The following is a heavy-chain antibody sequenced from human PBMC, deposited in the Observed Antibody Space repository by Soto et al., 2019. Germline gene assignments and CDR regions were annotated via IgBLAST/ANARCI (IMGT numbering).Heavy chain of an antibody. V-gene: IGHV4-4*07. D-gene: IGHD6-13*01. Sequence: QVQLQGSGPGLVKPSETLSLTCTVSGDSVSSDYYSWVRQPAGKGLEWIGRSNLSGSTDYNPSLKSRVTMSVDTSKNEFSLKLSSVTAADTAVYFCGRGSSAAVGIFESWGQGALVIVSS. J-gene: IGHJ4*02. CDR3: GRGSSAAVGIFES. CDR2: SNLSGST. CDR1: GDSVSSDY.